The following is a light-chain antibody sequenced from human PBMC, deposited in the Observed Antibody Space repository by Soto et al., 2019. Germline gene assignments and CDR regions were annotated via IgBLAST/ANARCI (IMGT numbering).Light chain of an antibody. CDR3: QQYGSSPPYT. CDR2: GSS. V-gene: IGKV3-20*01. CDR1: ESVSNNY. Sequence: EVVLTQSPGTLSLSPGERATLSSRASESVSNNYLAWYQQKPGQSPKLLIFGSSDRATGIPDRFTGTGSGTDFTLIISSLEPEYFAVYYCQQYGSSPPYTFGQGTKLEIK. J-gene: IGKJ2*01.